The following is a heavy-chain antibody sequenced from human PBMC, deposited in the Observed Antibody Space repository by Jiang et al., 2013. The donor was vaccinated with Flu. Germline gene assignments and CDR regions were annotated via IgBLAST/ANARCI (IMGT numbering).Heavy chain of an antibody. Sequence: QSGSELKKPGASVKVSCKASGYTFTSYAMNWVRQAPGQGLEWMGWINTNTGNPTYAQGFTGRFVFSLDTSVSTAYLQISSLKAEDTAVYYCAREPDSYYDFWSGYYTWFDPWGQGTLVTVSS. CDR3: AREPDSYYDFWSGYYTWFDP. J-gene: IGHJ5*02. CDR1: GYTFTSYA. D-gene: IGHD3-3*01. CDR2: INTNTGNP. V-gene: IGHV7-4-1*02.